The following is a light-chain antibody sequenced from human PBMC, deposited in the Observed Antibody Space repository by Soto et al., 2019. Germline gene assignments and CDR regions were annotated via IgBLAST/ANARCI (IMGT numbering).Light chain of an antibody. CDR2: AAR. V-gene: IGKV1-39*01. CDR1: QAISRN. J-gene: IGKJ2*01. Sequence: DIQLTQSPSSLSASVGDRITISCRASQAISRNLNWYQQMPGKATNLLIYAARDLQSGVPGRLSGSASGTEFNLTSSSLQPEGRATYVHLHMNSTPYTLGQGTTREI. CDR3: LHMNSTPYT.